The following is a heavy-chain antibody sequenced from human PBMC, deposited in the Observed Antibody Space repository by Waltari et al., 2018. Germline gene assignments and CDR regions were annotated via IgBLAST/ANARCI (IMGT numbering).Heavy chain of an antibody. V-gene: IGHV4-38-2*01. CDR2: IDHRGST. CDR3: AGRSYGDYLRD. CDR1: GYSIRSGYY. D-gene: IGHD4-17*01. Sequence: QVQLQESGPGLVKPSETLSLTCAVSGYSIRSGYYWGWIRHPPGKGLEWIGCIDHRGSTYNNPSRNGRGTISVDKAKNQFSLKLSSVTAAYTAVYYCAGRSYGDYLRDWGQGTLVTVSS. J-gene: IGHJ4*02.